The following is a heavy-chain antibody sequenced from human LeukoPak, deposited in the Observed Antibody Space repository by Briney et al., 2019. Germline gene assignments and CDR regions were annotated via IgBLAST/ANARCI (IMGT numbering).Heavy chain of an antibody. Sequence: SGTLSLTCAVYGGSFSGYYWSWIRQPPGKGLEWIGEINHSGSTDYNPSLKSRVTISVDTSKNQFSLKLSSVTAADTAVYYCALRDSSGYYPDYWGQGTLVTVSS. V-gene: IGHV4-34*01. D-gene: IGHD3-22*01. CDR3: ALRDSSGYYPDY. CDR2: INHSGST. CDR1: GGSFSGYY. J-gene: IGHJ4*02.